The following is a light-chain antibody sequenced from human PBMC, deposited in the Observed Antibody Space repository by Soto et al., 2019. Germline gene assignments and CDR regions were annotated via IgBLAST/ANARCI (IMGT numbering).Light chain of an antibody. J-gene: IGKJ1*01. CDR2: HAS. CDR1: QTISSW. Sequence: DIQMTQSPSTLSGSVGDRVTITCRASQTISSWLAWYQQKPGKAPKLLIYHASSLETGVPSRFSGSGSGTEFTLTISSLQPDDFATYYCQHYNSYGKFGQGTKVDIK. CDR3: QHYNSYGK. V-gene: IGKV1-5*01.